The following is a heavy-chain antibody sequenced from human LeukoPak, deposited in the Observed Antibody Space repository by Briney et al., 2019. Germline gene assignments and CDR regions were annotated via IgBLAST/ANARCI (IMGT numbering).Heavy chain of an antibody. CDR2: IIPIFGTA. V-gene: IGHV1-69*13. CDR1: GGTFSSYA. D-gene: IGHD6-13*01. J-gene: IGHJ6*02. Sequence: SVKVSCKASGGTFSSYAISWVRQAPGQGLEWMGGIIPIFGTANYAQKFQGRVTITADESTSTAYMELSSMRSEDTAVYYCARDVQQLVTHYYYYGMDVWGQGTTVTVSS. CDR3: ARDVQQLVTHYYYYGMDV.